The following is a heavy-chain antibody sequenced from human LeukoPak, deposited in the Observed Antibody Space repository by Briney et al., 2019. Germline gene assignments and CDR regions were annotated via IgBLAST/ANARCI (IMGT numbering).Heavy chain of an antibody. CDR1: GFTFSSYA. V-gene: IGHV1-69*01. CDR2: IIPIFGTA. Sequence: PGGSLRLSCAASGFTFSSYAISWVRQAPGQGLEWMGGIIPIFGTANYAQKFQGRVTITADESTSTAYMELSSLRSEDTAVYYCATSGLGSRGYYYHVDYWGQGTLVTVSS. CDR3: ATSGLGSRGYYYHVDY. D-gene: IGHD3-22*01. J-gene: IGHJ4*02.